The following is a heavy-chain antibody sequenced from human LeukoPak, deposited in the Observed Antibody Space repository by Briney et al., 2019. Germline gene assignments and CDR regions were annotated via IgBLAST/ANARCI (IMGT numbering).Heavy chain of an antibody. J-gene: IGHJ3*02. CDR1: GYSITSGYY. V-gene: IGHV4-38-2*02. D-gene: IGHD2-2*01. Sequence: SETLSLTCTVAGYSITSGYYWGWIRQPPGKGLEWIGEINHSGSTNYNPSLKSRVTISVDTSKNQFSLKLSSVTAADTAVYYCARGPPDCSSTSCYAFDAFDIWGQGTMVTVSS. CDR3: ARGPPDCSSTSCYAFDAFDI. CDR2: INHSGST.